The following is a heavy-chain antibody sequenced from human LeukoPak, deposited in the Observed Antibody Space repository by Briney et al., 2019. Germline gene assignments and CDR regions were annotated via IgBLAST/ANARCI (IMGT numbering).Heavy chain of an antibody. Sequence: ASVKVSCKASGHTFTSYGISWVRQAPGQGLEWMGWISAYNGNTNYAQKLQGRVTMTTDASTSTAYMELRSLRSDDTAVYYCARDKTSSGRRGNWFDPWGQGTLVTVSS. CDR2: ISAYNGNT. CDR3: ARDKTSSGRRGNWFDP. V-gene: IGHV1-18*04. CDR1: GHTFTSYG. D-gene: IGHD6-19*01. J-gene: IGHJ5*02.